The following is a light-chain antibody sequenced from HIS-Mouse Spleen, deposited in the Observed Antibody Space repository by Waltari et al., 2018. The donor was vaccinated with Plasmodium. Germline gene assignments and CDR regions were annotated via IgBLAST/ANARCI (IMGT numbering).Light chain of an antibody. CDR1: SSDVGSYNL. J-gene: IGLJ2*01. CDR3: CSYAGSSTFVV. V-gene: IGLV2-23*03. Sequence: QSALTQPASVSGSPGPSITIPCPGTSSDVGSYNLVSWYQQHPGKAPKLMIYEGSKRPSGVSNRFSGSKSGNTASLTISGLQAEDEADYYCCSYAGSSTFVVFGGGTKLTVL. CDR2: EGS.